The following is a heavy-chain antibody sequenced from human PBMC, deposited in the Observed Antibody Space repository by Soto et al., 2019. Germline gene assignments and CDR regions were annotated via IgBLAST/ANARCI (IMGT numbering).Heavy chain of an antibody. CDR3: ARGAYSSGWYGGGVSYYYGMDV. J-gene: IGHJ6*02. V-gene: IGHV1-69*13. D-gene: IGHD6-19*01. Sequence: SVKVSCKASGGTFSSYAISWVRQAPGQGLEWMGGIIPIFGTANYAQKFQGRVTITADESTSTAYMELSSLRSEDTAVYYCARGAYSSGWYGGGVSYYYGMDVWGQGTTVTVSS. CDR2: IIPIFGTA. CDR1: GGTFSSYA.